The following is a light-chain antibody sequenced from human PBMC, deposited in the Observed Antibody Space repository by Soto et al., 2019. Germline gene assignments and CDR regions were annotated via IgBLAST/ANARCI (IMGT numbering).Light chain of an antibody. J-gene: IGKJ5*01. CDR2: GAS. Sequence: EIGLTQSPGTLSLSPGERATLSCRASQSVTSTYLGWYQQKPGQAPSLLIYGASSRATGIPDRFSGSGSGTDFTLTISRLEPEDFAVYYCQQYVSPPITFGQGTRLEIK. V-gene: IGKV3-20*01. CDR3: QQYVSPPIT. CDR1: QSVTSTY.